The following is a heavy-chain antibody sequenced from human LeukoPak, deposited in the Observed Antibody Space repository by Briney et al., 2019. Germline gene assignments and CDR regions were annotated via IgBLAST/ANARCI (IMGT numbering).Heavy chain of an antibody. V-gene: IGHV4-39*01. D-gene: IGHD3-22*01. CDR1: GGSISSSSYY. CDR3: ARLGNSGYDY. J-gene: IGHJ4*02. Sequence: PSETLSLTCTVSGGSISSSSYYWGWIRQPPGKGLEWIGSIYYSGSTYYNPSLKSRVTISVDTSKNQFSLKLSSVTAADTAVYYCARLGNSGYDYWAREPWSPSPQ. CDR2: IYYSGST.